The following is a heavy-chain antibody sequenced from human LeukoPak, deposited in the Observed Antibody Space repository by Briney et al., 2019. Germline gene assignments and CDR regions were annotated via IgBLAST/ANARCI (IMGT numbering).Heavy chain of an antibody. D-gene: IGHD1-7*01. Sequence: SETLSLTCAVSGDSISYHNYYWGWIRQPPGKGLEWIGSIHHSGSTYYNPSLKSRVTISEDTSKNQFSLKLNSVTAADTAAYYCAREANWNYGYWGQGTLVTVSS. J-gene: IGHJ4*02. CDR1: GDSISYHNYY. V-gene: IGHV4-39*07. CDR2: IHHSGST. CDR3: AREANWNYGY.